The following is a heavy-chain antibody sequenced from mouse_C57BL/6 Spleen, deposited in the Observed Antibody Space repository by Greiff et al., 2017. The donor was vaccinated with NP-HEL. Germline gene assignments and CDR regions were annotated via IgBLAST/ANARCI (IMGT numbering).Heavy chain of an antibody. J-gene: IGHJ3*01. CDR3: ARDFYY. V-gene: IGHV3-6*01. Sequence: EVKLVESGPGLVKPSQSLSLTCSVTGYSITSGYYWNWIRQFPGNKLEWMGYISYDGSNNYNPSLKNRISITRDTSKNQFFLKLNSVTTEDTATYYCARDFYYWGQGTLVTVSA. CDR2: ISYDGSN. CDR1: GYSITSGYY.